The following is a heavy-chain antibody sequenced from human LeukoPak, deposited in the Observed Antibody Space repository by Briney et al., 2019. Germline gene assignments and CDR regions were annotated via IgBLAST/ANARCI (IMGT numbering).Heavy chain of an antibody. Sequence: PGGSLRLSCAASGFNFGGYAMHWVRQAPGKGLEWVSGISWNGDYIAYADSVKGRFTISRDNVKNFLYLQMNSLRVEDTALYFCGRVYCSTTSCYDHYDYYMDVWGKGTTVTVSS. CDR3: GRVYCSTTSCYDHYDYYMDV. CDR1: GFNFGGYA. CDR2: ISWNGDYI. J-gene: IGHJ6*03. V-gene: IGHV3-9*01. D-gene: IGHD2-2*01.